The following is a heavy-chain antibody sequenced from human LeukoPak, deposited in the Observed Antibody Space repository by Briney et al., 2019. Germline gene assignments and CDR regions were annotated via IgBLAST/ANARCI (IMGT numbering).Heavy chain of an antibody. Sequence: ASVKVSCKASGGTFSSYAISWVRQAPGQGLEWMGGIIPIFGTANYAQKFQGRVTITADESTSTAYMELSSLRSEDTTVYYCARDEERTYYGSGSYSDYWGQGTLVTVSS. CDR1: GGTFSSYA. CDR3: ARDEERTYYGSGSYSDY. CDR2: IIPIFGTA. D-gene: IGHD3-10*01. V-gene: IGHV1-69*13. J-gene: IGHJ4*02.